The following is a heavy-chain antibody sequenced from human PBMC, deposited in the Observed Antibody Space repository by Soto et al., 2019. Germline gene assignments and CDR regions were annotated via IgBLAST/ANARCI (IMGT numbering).Heavy chain of an antibody. D-gene: IGHD2-15*01. J-gene: IGHJ4*02. Sequence: SETLSLTCAVYGGSFSGYYWSWIRQPPGKGLEWIGEINHSGSTNYNPSLKSRVTISVDTSKNQFSLKLSSVTAADTAVYYCARGSVLVADRNRPFDYWGQGTLVTVSS. CDR1: GGSFSGYY. CDR2: INHSGST. CDR3: ARGSVLVADRNRPFDY. V-gene: IGHV4-34*01.